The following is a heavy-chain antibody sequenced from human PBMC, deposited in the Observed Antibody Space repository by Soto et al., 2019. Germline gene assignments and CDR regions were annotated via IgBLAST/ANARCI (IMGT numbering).Heavy chain of an antibody. Sequence: QVQLQESGPGLVKPSETLSLTCAVSGDSISTNNWWSWVRQPPGKGLEWIGEIYHSGSTNYNPSLKSRVTISADRSKNQLSLRLNSVTAAETAVYFCARDTHWGLGDWGQGTLVIVSS. CDR1: GDSISTNNW. CDR3: ARDTHWGLGD. D-gene: IGHD7-27*01. CDR2: IYHSGST. V-gene: IGHV4-4*02. J-gene: IGHJ4*02.